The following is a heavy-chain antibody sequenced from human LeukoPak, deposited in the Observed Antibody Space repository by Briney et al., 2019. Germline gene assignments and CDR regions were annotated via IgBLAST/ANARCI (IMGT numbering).Heavy chain of an antibody. Sequence: PGGSLRLSCTASGFTFSSYAMSWVRQAPGKGLEWVSVISGSGGSTYYGDSVKGRFTISRDNSKNTLYLQMNSLRAEDTAVYYCAKGGVVTITFDYWGQGTLVTVSS. V-gene: IGHV3-23*01. CDR2: ISGSGGST. D-gene: IGHD3-16*01. J-gene: IGHJ4*02. CDR1: GFTFSSYA. CDR3: AKGGVVTITFDY.